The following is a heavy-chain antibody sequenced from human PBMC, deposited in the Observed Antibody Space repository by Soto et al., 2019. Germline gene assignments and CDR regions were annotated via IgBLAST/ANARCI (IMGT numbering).Heavy chain of an antibody. Sequence: QVQLQESGPGLVKPSETLSLTCTVSGGSISSYYWSWIRQPPGKGLEWIGYIYYSGSTNYNPSLRSRVTISVDTAKNQCSLKLSCVTAADTAVYYCARLNESSDYGMDVWGQGTTVTVSS. CDR1: GGSISSYY. CDR3: ARLNESSDYGMDV. J-gene: IGHJ6*02. CDR2: IYYSGST. D-gene: IGHD3-22*01. V-gene: IGHV4-59*01.